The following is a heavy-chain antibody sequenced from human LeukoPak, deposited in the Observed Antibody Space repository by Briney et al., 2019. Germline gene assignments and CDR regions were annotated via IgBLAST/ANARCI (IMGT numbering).Heavy chain of an antibody. Sequence: PGGSLRLSCAASGFTFSSYAMHWVRQAPGKGLEWVAVISYDGSNKYYADSVKGRFTISRDNSKNTLYLQMNSLRAEDTAVYYCARKGRVVPAASFDYWGQGTLVTVSS. D-gene: IGHD2-2*01. CDR1: GFTFSSYA. CDR3: ARKGRVVPAASFDY. V-gene: IGHV3-30*04. J-gene: IGHJ4*02. CDR2: ISYDGSNK.